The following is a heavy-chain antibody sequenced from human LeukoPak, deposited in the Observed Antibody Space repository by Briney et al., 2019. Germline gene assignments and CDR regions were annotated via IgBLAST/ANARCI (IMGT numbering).Heavy chain of an antibody. J-gene: IGHJ4*02. Sequence: GGYLRLSCAASRVNLTVFGFECVRQAPGKGLEWLAIVSFERNDKYYADSVKGRFTISGDESKNTLYLQMNSLRSDDTAVYYCARDLLRRRTSYLDNWGQGTLVTVAS. CDR3: ARDLLRRRTSYLDN. V-gene: IGHV3-30*03. CDR1: RVNLTVFG. CDR2: VSFERNDK. D-gene: IGHD2-15*01.